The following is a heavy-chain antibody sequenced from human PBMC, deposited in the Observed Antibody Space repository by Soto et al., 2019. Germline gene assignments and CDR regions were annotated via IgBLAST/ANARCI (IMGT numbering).Heavy chain of an antibody. D-gene: IGHD3-22*01. CDR1: GGSFSGYY. CDR2: INHSGST. CDR3: ARGRAQYYYDSSGRDY. J-gene: IGHJ4*02. Sequence: QVQLQQWGAGLLKPSETLSLTCAVYGGSFSGYYWSWIRQPPGKGLKWIGEINHSGSTNYNPSLKSRVTISAGTSTNQFSLKLSSVPAADTAVYYCARGRAQYYYDSSGRDYWGQGTLVTVSS. V-gene: IGHV4-34*01.